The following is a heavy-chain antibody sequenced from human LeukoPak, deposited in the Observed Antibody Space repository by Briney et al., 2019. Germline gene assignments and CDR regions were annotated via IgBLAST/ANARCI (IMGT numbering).Heavy chain of an antibody. Sequence: AGVSLRLSCAASGFTFSSYAMSWVRQAPGKGLAWVSTISGGSGSTYCADSVKGRFTISRDNSKNTLYLQMNSLRDEDTAVYYCAKHRFESGGYHSTDWGQGTLVTVSS. CDR3: AKHRFESGGYHSTD. D-gene: IGHD3-22*01. CDR1: GFTFSSYA. CDR2: ISGGSGST. V-gene: IGHV3-23*01. J-gene: IGHJ4*02.